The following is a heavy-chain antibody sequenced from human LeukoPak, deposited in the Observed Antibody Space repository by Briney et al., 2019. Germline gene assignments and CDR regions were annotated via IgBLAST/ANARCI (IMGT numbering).Heavy chain of an antibody. Sequence: SETLSLTCTVSGGSISSYYWSWIRKPPGEGLEWIGYIFYSGSTNYNPSLKSRVTISVDTSKNQFSLKLSSVTAADTAVYYCATFSWGSFDYWGQGTLVTVSS. CDR3: ATFSWGSFDY. D-gene: IGHD3-16*01. J-gene: IGHJ4*02. CDR2: IFYSGST. CDR1: GGSISSYY. V-gene: IGHV4-59*01.